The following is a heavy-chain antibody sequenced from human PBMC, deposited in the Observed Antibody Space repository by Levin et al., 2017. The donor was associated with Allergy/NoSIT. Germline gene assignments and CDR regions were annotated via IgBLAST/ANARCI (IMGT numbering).Heavy chain of an antibody. V-gene: IGHV5-51*01. D-gene: IGHD2-15*01. CDR3: AKSGGPMGYFDF. Sequence: ASVKVSCKVSGYTFTTYWIGWVRQMPGKGLEWMGIIYLDDSDTTYSPSFQGQVTISADKSISTAYLQWSSLKASDTAIYYCAKSGGPMGYFDFWGQGTPVTVSS. CDR1: GYTFTTYW. J-gene: IGHJ4*02. CDR2: IYLDDSDT.